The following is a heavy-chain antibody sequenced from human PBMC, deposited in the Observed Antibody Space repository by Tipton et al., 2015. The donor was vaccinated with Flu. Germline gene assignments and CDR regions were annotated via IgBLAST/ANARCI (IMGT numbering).Heavy chain of an antibody. CDR2: INHSGST. V-gene: IGHV4-34*01. CDR1: GGSFSGYY. D-gene: IGHD3-3*01. J-gene: IGHJ4*02. Sequence: TLSLTCAVYGGSFSGYYWSWIRQPPGKGLEWIGEINHSGSTNYNPSLKSRVTISVDTSKNQFSLKLSSVTAADTAVYYCARAGFHYDFWSGYYKGYYFDYLGQGTLVTVSS. CDR3: ARAGFHYDFWSGYYKGYYFDY.